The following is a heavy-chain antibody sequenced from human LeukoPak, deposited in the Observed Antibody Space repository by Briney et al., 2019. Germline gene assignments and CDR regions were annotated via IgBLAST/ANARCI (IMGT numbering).Heavy chain of an antibody. V-gene: IGHV3-21*01. D-gene: IGHD3-3*01. CDR3: ARDRVVNRGYYCYYGMDV. J-gene: IGHJ6*02. CDR2: ISSSSSYI. CDR1: GFTFSSYS. Sequence: GGSLRLSCAASGFTFSSYSMNWVRQAPGKGLEWVSSISSSSSYIYYADSVKGRFTISRDNAKNSLYLQMNSLRAEDTAVYYCARDRVVNRGYYCYYGMDVWGQGTTVTVSS.